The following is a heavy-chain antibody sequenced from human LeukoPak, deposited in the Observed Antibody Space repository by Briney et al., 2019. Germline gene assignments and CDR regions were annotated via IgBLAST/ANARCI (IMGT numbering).Heavy chain of an antibody. CDR3: ARHDMYRVTSYARRHFDY. Sequence: SETLSLTCTVSGGSISSSSYYWGWIRQPPGKGLEWIGSIYYSGSTYYNPSLKSRVTISVDTSKNQFSLKLSSVTAADTAVYYCARHDMYRVTSYARRHFDYWGQGTLVTVSS. CDR2: IYYSGST. D-gene: IGHD3-16*02. V-gene: IGHV4-39*01. J-gene: IGHJ4*02. CDR1: GGSISSSSYY.